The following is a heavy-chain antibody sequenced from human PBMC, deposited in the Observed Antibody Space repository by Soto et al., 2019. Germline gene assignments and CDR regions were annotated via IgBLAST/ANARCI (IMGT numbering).Heavy chain of an antibody. CDR2: IYTSGST. Sequence: PSETLSLTCTGSGGSISSYYWSWIRHPAGKGLEWIGRIYTSGSTNYNPSLKSRVTMSVDTSKNQFSLKLSSVTAADTAVYYCARVFPSDTAMAYYFDYWGQGTLVTVSS. CDR1: GGSISSYY. V-gene: IGHV4-4*07. J-gene: IGHJ4*02. D-gene: IGHD5-18*01. CDR3: ARVFPSDTAMAYYFDY.